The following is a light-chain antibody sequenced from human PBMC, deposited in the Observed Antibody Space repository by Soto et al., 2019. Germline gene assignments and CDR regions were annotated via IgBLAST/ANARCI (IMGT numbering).Light chain of an antibody. Sequence: DSQMTQSPSTLSASVGDRVTITCRASQSVSNWLAWYQQKPGKAPKILIYKASSLESGVPSRFSGSGSGTEFTLTISTLQPDDFAIYYCQQYNTYWTFGRGTKVDI. CDR3: QQYNTYWT. CDR1: QSVSNW. V-gene: IGKV1-5*03. CDR2: KAS. J-gene: IGKJ1*01.